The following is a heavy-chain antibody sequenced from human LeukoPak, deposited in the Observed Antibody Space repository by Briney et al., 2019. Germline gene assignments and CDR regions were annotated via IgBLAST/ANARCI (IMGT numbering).Heavy chain of an antibody. V-gene: IGHV3-53*01. CDR3: AREYIYGSDPPGAFDI. D-gene: IGHD3-10*01. J-gene: IGHJ3*02. Sequence: PGGSLRLSCAASGFTVSSNYMSWVRQAPGKGLEWVSVIYSGGSTYYADSVKGRFTISRDNSKNTLYLQMNSLRAEDTAVYYCAREYIYGSDPPGAFDIWGQGTMVTVSS. CDR2: IYSGGST. CDR1: GFTVSSNY.